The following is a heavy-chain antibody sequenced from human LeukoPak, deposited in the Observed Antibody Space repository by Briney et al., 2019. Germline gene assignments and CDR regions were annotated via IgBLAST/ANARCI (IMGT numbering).Heavy chain of an antibody. CDR1: GGTFSSYA. D-gene: IGHD2-21*02. V-gene: IGHV1-69*06. CDR2: IIPILGTA. Sequence: GASVKVSCKASGGTFSSYAISWARQAPGQGLEWMGGIIPILGTANYAQKFQGRVTITADKSTSTAYMELSSLRSEDTAVYYCARVSVVVTAIGTYYYYYGMDVWGKGTTVTVSS. CDR3: ARVSVVVTAIGTYYYYYGMDV. J-gene: IGHJ6*04.